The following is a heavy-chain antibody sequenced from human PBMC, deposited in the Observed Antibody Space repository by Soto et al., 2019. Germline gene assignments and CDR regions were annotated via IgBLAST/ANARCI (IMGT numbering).Heavy chain of an antibody. D-gene: IGHD2-15*01. J-gene: IGHJ6*03. V-gene: IGHV4-59*01. Sequence: SETLSLTCTVSGGSISSYYWSWIRQPPGKGLEWIGYIYYSGSTNYNPSLKSRVTISVDTSKNQFSLKLSSVTAADTAVYYCARGDLVDYYYYYMDVWGKGTTVTVSS. CDR1: GGSISSYY. CDR3: ARGDLVDYYYYYMDV. CDR2: IYYSGST.